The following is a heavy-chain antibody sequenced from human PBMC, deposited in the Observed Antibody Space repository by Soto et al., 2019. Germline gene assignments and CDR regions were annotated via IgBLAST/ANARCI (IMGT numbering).Heavy chain of an antibody. D-gene: IGHD6-6*01. CDR3: AKDTGSSSPSPHY. Sequence: GGSLRLSCAASGFTFSSFSMNWVRQAPGKGLEWVSDISSSGSSTYYADSVKGRFTISRDNSKNTLYLQMNSLSAEDTAVYYCAKDTGSSSPSPHYWGQGTLVTVSS. J-gene: IGHJ4*02. CDR2: ISSSGSST. CDR1: GFTFSSFS. V-gene: IGHV3-23*01.